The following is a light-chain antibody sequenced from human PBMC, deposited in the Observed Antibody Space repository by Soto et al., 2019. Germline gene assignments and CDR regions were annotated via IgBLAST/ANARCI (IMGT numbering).Light chain of an antibody. CDR2: GNS. V-gene: IGLV1-40*01. CDR3: QSYDSSLSGYVV. J-gene: IGLJ2*01. CDR1: SSNIGAGYD. Sequence: QSVLTQPPSVSGAPGQRGTISCTGSSSNIGAGYDVHWYQQLPGTAPKLPIYGNSNRPSGVPDRFSGSESDTSASLAITGLQAEDEADYYCQSYDSSLSGYVVFGGGTKLTVL.